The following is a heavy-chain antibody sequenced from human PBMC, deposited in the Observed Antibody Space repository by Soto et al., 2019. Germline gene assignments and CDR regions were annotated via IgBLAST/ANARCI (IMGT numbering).Heavy chain of an antibody. CDR2: IYSSGRT. V-gene: IGHV4-4*07. D-gene: IGHD3-22*01. CDR3: ARVNYYASYGYRDGPYYFDY. CDR1: GGSTSGNY. J-gene: IGHJ4*02. Sequence: QVQLQESGPGPVKASETLSLTCTLSGGSTSGNYWSWIRQPAGKGLEWIGRIYSSGRTHYNPSLKSRITMSLDTSKNHFSLRLGSVTAADTAMYYCARVNYYASYGYRDGPYYFDYWGQGALVTVSS.